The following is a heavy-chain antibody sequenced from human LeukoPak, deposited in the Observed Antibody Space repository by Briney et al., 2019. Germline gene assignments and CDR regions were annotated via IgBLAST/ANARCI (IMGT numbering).Heavy chain of an antibody. D-gene: IGHD3-22*01. CDR2: IRSSSSYI. CDR1: GFTFSSYS. J-gene: IGHJ4*02. V-gene: IGHV3-21*01. CDR3: ARDYYDSSGYYQIDY. Sequence: PGGSLRLSCAASGFTFSSYSMNCVRQAPGKGLEWVSSIRSSSSYISYAESVKGRFTISRDNAKNSLYLQMNSLRAEDTAVYYCARDYYDSSGYYQIDYWGQGTLVTVSS.